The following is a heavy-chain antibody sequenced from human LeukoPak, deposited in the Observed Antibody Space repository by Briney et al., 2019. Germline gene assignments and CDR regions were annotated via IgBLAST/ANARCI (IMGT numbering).Heavy chain of an antibody. CDR1: GGTFSSYA. CDR3: ARDSSGSAEYFQH. V-gene: IGHV1-69*04. CDR2: IIPILGIA. J-gene: IGHJ1*01. Sequence: SVKVSCKASGGTFSSYAISWVRQARGQGLECMGRIIPILGIANYAQKFQGRVTITADKSTSTAYMELSSLRSEDTAVYYCARDSSGSAEYFQHWGQGTLVTVSS. D-gene: IGHD3-22*01.